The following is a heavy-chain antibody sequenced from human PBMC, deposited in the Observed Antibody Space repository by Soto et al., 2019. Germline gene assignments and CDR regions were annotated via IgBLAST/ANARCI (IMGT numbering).Heavy chain of an antibody. CDR3: AKGGADIVVVVAATPYYYYYMDV. D-gene: IGHD2-15*01. CDR1: GFTFSSYA. J-gene: IGHJ6*03. Sequence: GGSLRLSCAASGFTFSSYAMSWVRQAPGKGLEWVSAISGSGGSTYYADSVKGRFTISRDNSKNTLYLQMNSLRAEDTAVYYCAKGGADIVVVVAATPYYYYYMDVWGKGTTVTVSS. CDR2: ISGSGGST. V-gene: IGHV3-23*01.